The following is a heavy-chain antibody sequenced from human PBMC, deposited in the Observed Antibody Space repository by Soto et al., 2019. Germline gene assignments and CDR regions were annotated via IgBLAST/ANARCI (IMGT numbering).Heavy chain of an antibody. CDR1: GGSISSYY. D-gene: IGHD3-3*01. CDR2: IYYSGST. CDR3: AGDYIPIFGDYYYGMDV. Sequence: PSETLSLACTVSGGSISSYYWSWIRQPPGKGLEWIGYIYYSGSTNYNPSLKSRVTISVDTSKNQFSLKLSSVTAADTAVYYCAGDYIPIFGDYYYGMDVWGQGTTVTVSS. J-gene: IGHJ6*02. V-gene: IGHV4-59*01.